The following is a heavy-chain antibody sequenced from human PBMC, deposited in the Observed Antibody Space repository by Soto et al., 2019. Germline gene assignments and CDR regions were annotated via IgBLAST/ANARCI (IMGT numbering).Heavy chain of an antibody. D-gene: IGHD3-22*01. Sequence: GVSLKISCAASGFTFSSHWMSWVRQAPGKGLEWVANIKPDGSEKWYVDSVKGRFTISRDNAKNSLYLQMNSLRAEDTAVYYCARGDYYDSSGPFSDAFDIWGQGTMVTVSS. CDR1: GFTFSSHW. V-gene: IGHV3-7*04. CDR2: IKPDGSEK. J-gene: IGHJ3*02. CDR3: ARGDYYDSSGPFSDAFDI.